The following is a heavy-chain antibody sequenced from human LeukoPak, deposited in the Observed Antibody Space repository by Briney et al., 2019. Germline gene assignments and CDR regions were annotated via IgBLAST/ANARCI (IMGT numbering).Heavy chain of an antibody. CDR1: GFTFFNYW. Sequence: GGSLRLSCAASGFTFFNYWMSWVRQAPGKGLEWVANINLEGSQKYYVDSLKGRFTISRDNANNLLYLQMNSLRVDDTAVYFCARRDIVVVVSASDYWGQGTLVTVSS. J-gene: IGHJ4*02. D-gene: IGHD2-15*01. CDR3: ARRDIVVVVSASDY. V-gene: IGHV3-7*03. CDR2: INLEGSQK.